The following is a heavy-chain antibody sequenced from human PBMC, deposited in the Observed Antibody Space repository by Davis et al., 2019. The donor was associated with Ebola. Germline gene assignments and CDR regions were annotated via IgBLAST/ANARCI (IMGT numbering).Heavy chain of an antibody. V-gene: IGHV4-59*01. J-gene: IGHJ6*03. D-gene: IGHD2-2*01. CDR3: ARCTHYYYYMDV. CDR2: IYYSGST. Sequence: PSETLSLTCAVYGGSFSGYCWSWIRQPPGKGLEWIGYIYYSGSTNYNPSLKSRVTISVDTSKNQFSLKLSSVTAADTAVYYCARCTHYYYYMDVWGKGTTVTVSS. CDR1: GGSFSGYC.